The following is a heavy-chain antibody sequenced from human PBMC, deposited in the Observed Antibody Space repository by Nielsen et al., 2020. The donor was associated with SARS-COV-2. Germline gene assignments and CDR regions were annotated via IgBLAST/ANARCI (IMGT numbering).Heavy chain of an antibody. Sequence: GESLKISCAASGFTFSSYAMHWVRQAPGKGLEWVAVISYDGSNKYYADSVKGRFTISRDNSKNTLYLQMNSLRAEDTAVYYCARVQEKVLLWFSLDYWGQGTLVTVSS. CDR3: ARVQEKVLLWFSLDY. V-gene: IGHV3-30-3*01. CDR2: ISYDGSNK. D-gene: IGHD3-10*01. CDR1: GFTFSSYA. J-gene: IGHJ4*02.